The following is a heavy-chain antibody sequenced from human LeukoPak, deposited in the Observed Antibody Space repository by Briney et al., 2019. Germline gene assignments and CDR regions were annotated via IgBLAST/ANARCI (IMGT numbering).Heavy chain of an antibody. J-gene: IGHJ3*02. CDR2: FDPEDGET. D-gene: IGHD6-19*01. V-gene: IGHV1-24*01. Sequence: ASVKVPCKVSGYTLTELSMHWVRQAPGKGLEWMGGFDPEDGETIYAQKFQGRVTMTEDTSTDTAYMELSSLRSEDTAVYYCATEGWLIHAFDIWGQGTMVTVSS. CDR1: GYTLTELS. CDR3: ATEGWLIHAFDI.